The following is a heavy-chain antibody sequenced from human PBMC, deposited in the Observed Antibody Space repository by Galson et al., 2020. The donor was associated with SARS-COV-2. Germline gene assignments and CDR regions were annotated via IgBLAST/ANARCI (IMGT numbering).Heavy chain of an antibody. CDR3: ARHGASVGWDEGIDY. Sequence: GESLKISCKGSGYSFADYWIGWVRQMPGKGLQWLGVIYPGDSYTISSPSLQGQVTVSADRSINTAYLQGSSLEASDTAMYDWARHGASVGWDEGIDYWGQGTLVIVSS. J-gene: IGHJ4*02. CDR2: IYPGDSYT. D-gene: IGHD6-19*01. V-gene: IGHV5-51*01. CDR1: GYSFADYW.